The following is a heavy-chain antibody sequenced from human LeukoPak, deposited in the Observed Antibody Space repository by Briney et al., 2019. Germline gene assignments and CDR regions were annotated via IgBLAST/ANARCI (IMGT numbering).Heavy chain of an antibody. Sequence: GGSLRLSCAASGFTFSSYGMHWVRQAPGKGLEWVAVIWYDGSNKYYADSVKGRFTISRDNSKNTLYLQMNSLRAEDTAVYYCAREEAVAGPFDYWAREPWSPSPQ. J-gene: IGHJ4*02. CDR3: AREEAVAGPFDY. V-gene: IGHV3-33*01. CDR2: IWYDGSNK. D-gene: IGHD6-19*01. CDR1: GFTFSSYG.